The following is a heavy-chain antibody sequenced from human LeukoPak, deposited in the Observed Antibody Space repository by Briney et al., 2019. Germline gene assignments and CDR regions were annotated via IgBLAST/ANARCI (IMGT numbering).Heavy chain of an antibody. D-gene: IGHD1-26*01. J-gene: IGHJ5*02. CDR1: GIAVSSNY. Sequence: GGSLSLSCAVSGIAVSSNYISWVRQAPGKGLEWLSVTYVSGNTYYADSVKGRFIVSRDNSKNTLYLEVNSLRVEDTGVYYCAREVGSWGQGTLVTVSS. CDR3: AREVGS. CDR2: TYVSGNT. V-gene: IGHV3-66*01.